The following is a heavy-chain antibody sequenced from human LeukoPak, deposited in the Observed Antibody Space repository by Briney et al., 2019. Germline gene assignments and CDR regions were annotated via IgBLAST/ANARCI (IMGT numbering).Heavy chain of an antibody. V-gene: IGHV4-34*01. Sequence: SETLSLTCAVYGGSFSGYYWSWIRQPPGKGLEWIGEINHSGSTNYNPSLKSRVTISVDTSKNQFSLKLSSVTAADTAVYYCARDSAAATFDYWGQGTLVTVSS. CDR1: GGSFSGYY. D-gene: IGHD6-13*01. J-gene: IGHJ4*02. CDR2: INHSGST. CDR3: ARDSAAATFDY.